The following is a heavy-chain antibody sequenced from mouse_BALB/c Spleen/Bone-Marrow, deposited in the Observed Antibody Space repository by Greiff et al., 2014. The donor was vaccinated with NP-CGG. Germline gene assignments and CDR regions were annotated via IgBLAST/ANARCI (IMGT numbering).Heavy chain of an antibody. D-gene: IGHD3-3*01. CDR3: ARRDGSYFDY. J-gene: IGHJ2*01. Sequence: VQLQQSGAELVRPGTSVKVSCKASGYAFTNYLIEWVKQRPGQGLEWIGMINPGSGGTNYNEKFKGKATLTADKSSSTAYMQLSSLTSDDSAVYFCARRDGSYFDYWGHGTTLTVSS. CDR2: INPGSGGT. CDR1: GYAFTNYL. V-gene: IGHV1-54*01.